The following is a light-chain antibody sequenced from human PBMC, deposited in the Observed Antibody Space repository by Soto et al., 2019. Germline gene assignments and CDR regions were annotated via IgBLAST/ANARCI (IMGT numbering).Light chain of an antibody. Sequence: AILMTQSPSSLSASVGDRVTITCRASQGIRNDLAWYQQKPGKAPKLLIYEASTLQSGVPSRFSGSYSGTDFTLTIGSLQPEDFATYYCLQDFKYPRTFGQGTKVDI. V-gene: IGKV1-6*01. CDR1: QGIRND. J-gene: IGKJ1*01. CDR2: EAS. CDR3: LQDFKYPRT.